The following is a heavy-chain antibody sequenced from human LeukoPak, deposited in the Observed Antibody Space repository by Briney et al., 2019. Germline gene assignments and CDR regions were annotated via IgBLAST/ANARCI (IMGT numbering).Heavy chain of an antibody. V-gene: IGHV3-11*01. CDR2: ISSSGSTI. J-gene: IGHJ6*02. Sequence: PGGSLRLSCAASGFTFSDYYMSWIRQAPGKGLEWVSYISSSGSTIYYADSVKGRFTISRDNAKNSLYLQMNTLRAEDTAVYYCARDVRIFRIHYGMDVWGQGTTVTVSS. CDR3: ARDVRIFRIHYGMDV. CDR1: GFTFSDYY. D-gene: IGHD2-15*01.